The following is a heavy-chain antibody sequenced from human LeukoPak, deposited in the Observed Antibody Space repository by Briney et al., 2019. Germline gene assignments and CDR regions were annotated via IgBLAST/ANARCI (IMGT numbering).Heavy chain of an antibody. D-gene: IGHD4-17*01. J-gene: IGHJ6*03. CDR2: IYTSGST. CDR1: GGSISSYY. CDR3: ARDRRATVTRYYYYYYMDV. Sequence: PSETLSLTCTVSGGSISSYYWSWIRQPAGKGLEWIGRIYTSGSTNYNPSLKSRVTISVDKSKNQFSLKLSSVTAADTAVYYCARDRRATVTRYYYYYYMDVWGKGTTVTVSS. V-gene: IGHV4-4*07.